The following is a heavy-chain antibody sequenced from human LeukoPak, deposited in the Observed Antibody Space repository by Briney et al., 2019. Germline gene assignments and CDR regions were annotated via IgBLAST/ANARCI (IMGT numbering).Heavy chain of an antibody. V-gene: IGHV3-23*01. CDR1: GFTFSSYG. Sequence: GGSLRLSCAASGFTFSSYGMSWVRQAPGKGLEWVSVMSGGGGSTYDADSMKGRFTISRDNSKNTLYLQMNSLRAEDTAVYYCAKEYSGNYYYFDYWGQGTLVTVSS. J-gene: IGHJ4*02. CDR2: MSGGGGST. D-gene: IGHD1-26*01. CDR3: AKEYSGNYYYFDY.